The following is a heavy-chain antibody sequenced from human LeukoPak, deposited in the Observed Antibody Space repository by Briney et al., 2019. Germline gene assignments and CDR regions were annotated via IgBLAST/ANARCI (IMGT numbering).Heavy chain of an antibody. J-gene: IGHJ4*02. CDR3: ARVISGSYWTAFDY. Sequence: ASVKVSCKASGYTFTSYGISWVRQAPGQGLEWMGWINPNSGGTNYAQKFRGRVTMTRDTSISTAYMELSRLRSDDTAVYYCARVISGSYWTAFDYWGQGTLVTVSS. CDR1: GYTFTSYG. CDR2: INPNSGGT. D-gene: IGHD1-26*01. V-gene: IGHV1-2*02.